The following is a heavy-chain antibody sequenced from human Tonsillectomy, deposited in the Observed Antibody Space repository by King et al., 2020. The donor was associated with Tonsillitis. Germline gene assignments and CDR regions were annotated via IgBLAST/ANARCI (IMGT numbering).Heavy chain of an antibody. CDR1: GFTFSSHA. J-gene: IGHJ4*02. CDR2: ISSAGSTK. Sequence: VQLVESGGGVVQPGRSLRLSCAASGFTFSSHAIHWVRQAPGKGLEWVTFISSAGSTKYYADSVKGRFTISRDNSKNTVYLQMNSLRAEDTAVYFCARDLIERFSLDYWGQGTLVTVSS. V-gene: IGHV3-30*04. CDR3: ARDLIERFSLDY. D-gene: IGHD2-21*01.